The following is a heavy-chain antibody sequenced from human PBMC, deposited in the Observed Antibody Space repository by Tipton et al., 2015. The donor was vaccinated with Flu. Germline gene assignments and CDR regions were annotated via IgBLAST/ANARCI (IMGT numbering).Heavy chain of an antibody. CDR2: IYYSGIT. CDR1: GASISSYY. D-gene: IGHD3-22*01. V-gene: IGHV4-59*01. CDR3: ARVGGDYRDTSGFIPWFDL. J-gene: IGHJ5*02. Sequence: TLSPTCTVSGASISSYYWSWIRQPPGKGLEWIGYIYYSGITNYNPSLKSRVTISVDTSKNQFSLRLSSVTAADTAVYYCARVGGDYRDTSGFIPWFDLWGQGTLVTVSS.